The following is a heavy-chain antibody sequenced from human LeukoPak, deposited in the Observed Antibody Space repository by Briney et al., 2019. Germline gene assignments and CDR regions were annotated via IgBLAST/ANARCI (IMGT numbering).Heavy chain of an antibody. D-gene: IGHD3-10*01. J-gene: IGHJ6*03. CDR1: GGSISSSSYY. V-gene: IGHV4-61*05. CDR2: IYYSGST. Sequence: PSETLSLTCTVSGGSISSSSYYWGWIRQPPGKGLEWIGYIYYSGSTNYNPSLKSRVIISVATSKNQFSLKLSSVTAADTAVYYCARVEEGYGSGRRENYYYYYMDVWGKGTAVTISS. CDR3: ARVEEGYGSGRRENYYYYYMDV.